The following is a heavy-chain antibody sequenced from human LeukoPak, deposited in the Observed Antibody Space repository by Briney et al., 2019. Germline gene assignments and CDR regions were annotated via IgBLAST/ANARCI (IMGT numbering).Heavy chain of an antibody. D-gene: IGHD3-10*01. CDR3: ARAPRIGEVIIMGAFDI. Sequence: PSETLSLTCTVSGGSISSSSYYWGWIRQPPGKGLEWIGSIYYSGSTNYNPSLKSRVTISVDTSKNQFSLKLSSVTAADTAVYYCARAPRIGEVIIMGAFDIWGQGTMVTVSS. V-gene: IGHV4-39*07. J-gene: IGHJ3*02. CDR2: IYYSGST. CDR1: GGSISSSSYY.